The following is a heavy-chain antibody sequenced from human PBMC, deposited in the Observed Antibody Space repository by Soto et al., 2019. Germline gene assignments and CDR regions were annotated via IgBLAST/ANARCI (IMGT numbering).Heavy chain of an antibody. D-gene: IGHD3-22*01. V-gene: IGHV1-18*01. CDR2: ISTYNGIT. CDR3: ARAQSYYDKGMEV. J-gene: IGHJ6*04. CDR1: GYTFTRYG. Sequence: ASVKVSCKASGYTFTRYGISWVRQAPVQGLDGMGWISTYNGITNYPQKLQGRGTMTTDTSTSTSYIELSSLRSDDTAVYYCARAQSYYDKGMEVWGKGTPVPASS.